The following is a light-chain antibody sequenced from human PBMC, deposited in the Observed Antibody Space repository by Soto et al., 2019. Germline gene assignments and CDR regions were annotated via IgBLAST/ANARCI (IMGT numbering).Light chain of an antibody. V-gene: IGLV2-14*01. J-gene: IGLJ2*01. CDR3: SSYTSSSTVV. CDR2: DVS. CDR1: SSDVGGYNY. Sequence: QSALTQPASVSGSPGQSITISCTGTSSDVGGYNYVSWYQQHPGKAPKLMIYDVSNRPSGVSNRFSGSKSGNTASLTISGLQAEDGGGYYCSSYTSSSTVVFGGGTKVTVL.